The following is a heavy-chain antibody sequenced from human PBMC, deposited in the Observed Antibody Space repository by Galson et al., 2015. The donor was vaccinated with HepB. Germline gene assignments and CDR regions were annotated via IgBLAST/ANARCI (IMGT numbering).Heavy chain of an antibody. CDR3: ARVKLLWCGKLSTPGDFDY. CDR2: ISGTSANT. J-gene: IGHJ4*02. Sequence: SVKVSCKASGSSFKNYGITWVRQAPGQGLEWMGWISGTSANTNSDTNYAQKFQGRITMTTDTSTSTAYMELRSLRPDDTAVYFCARVKLLWCGKLSTPGDFDYWGQGTLVTVSS. D-gene: IGHD3-10*01. CDR1: GSSFKNYG. V-gene: IGHV1-18*04.